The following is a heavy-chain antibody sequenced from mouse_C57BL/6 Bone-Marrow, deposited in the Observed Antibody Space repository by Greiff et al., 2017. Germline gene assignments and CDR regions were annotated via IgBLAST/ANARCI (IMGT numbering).Heavy chain of an antibody. CDR3: ARDDGYYVYWYFDV. V-gene: IGHV1-69*01. Sequence: QVQLQQPGAELVMPGASVKLSCKASGYTFTSYWMHWVKQRPGQGLEWIGEIDPSDSYTNYNQKFKGKSTLTVDKSSSTAYMQLSSLTSGDSAVYYCARDDGYYVYWYFDVWGTGTTVTVSA. CDR1: GYTFTSYW. J-gene: IGHJ1*03. D-gene: IGHD2-3*01. CDR2: IDPSDSYT.